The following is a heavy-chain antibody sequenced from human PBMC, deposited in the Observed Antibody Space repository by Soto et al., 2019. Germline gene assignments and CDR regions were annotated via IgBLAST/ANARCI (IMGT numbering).Heavy chain of an antibody. J-gene: IGHJ5*02. CDR1: GFRFADYT. CDR3: AKGAISGTLNWFDP. Sequence: EVQLVESGGGLVQPGRSLRLSCAASGFRFADYTMHWVRQAPGKGLEWVSGLTWNSESIAYPDSVKGRFTISRDNAKNSLYLQMNSLRAEDTAFYFCAKGAISGTLNWFDPWGQGTLVTVSS. V-gene: IGHV3-9*01. CDR2: LTWNSESI. D-gene: IGHD6-13*01.